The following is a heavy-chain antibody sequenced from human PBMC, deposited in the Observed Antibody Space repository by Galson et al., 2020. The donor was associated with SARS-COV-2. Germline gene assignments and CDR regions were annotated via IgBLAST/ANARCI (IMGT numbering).Heavy chain of an antibody. Sequence: SQASETLSLTCAVYGGSFSGYYWSWIRQPPGKGLEWIGEINHSGSTNYNPSLKSRVTISVDTSKNQFSLKLSSVTAADTAVYYCARGAILSGYYIGVYYYYGMDVWGQGTTVTVSS. D-gene: IGHD3-9*01. CDR3: ARGAILSGYYIGVYYYYGMDV. V-gene: IGHV4-34*01. CDR1: GGSFSGYY. J-gene: IGHJ6*02. CDR2: INHSGST.